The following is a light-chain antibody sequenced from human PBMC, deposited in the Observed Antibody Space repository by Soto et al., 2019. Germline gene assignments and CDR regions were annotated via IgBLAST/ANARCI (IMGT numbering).Light chain of an antibody. CDR1: SSDVGAYNY. Sequence: QSVLTQPASVSGSPGQSITISCTGTSSDVGAYNYVSWYQQHPGKAPKLMIYDVSNRPSGVSDRFSGSKSGNMASLAISGLQVEDEADYYCSSYTRSRSLGVVFSGGTKLTVL. CDR2: DVS. J-gene: IGLJ2*01. CDR3: SSYTRSRSLGVV. V-gene: IGLV2-14*01.